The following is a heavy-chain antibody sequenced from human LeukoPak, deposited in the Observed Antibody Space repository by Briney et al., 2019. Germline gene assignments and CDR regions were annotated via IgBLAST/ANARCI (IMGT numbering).Heavy chain of an antibody. Sequence: GGPLRLSCEASGFTFSSYSMNWVRQAPGKGLEWISYISTSTTTIYYADSVKGRFTISRDNAKNSLYLQMNSLRAEDTAVYYCARDALLTHYYYGRLGQRDHGHHLL. CDR3: ARDALLTHYYYGR. V-gene: IGHV3-48*04. CDR2: ISTSTTTI. D-gene: IGHD3-16*01. CDR1: GFTFSSYS. J-gene: IGHJ6*03.